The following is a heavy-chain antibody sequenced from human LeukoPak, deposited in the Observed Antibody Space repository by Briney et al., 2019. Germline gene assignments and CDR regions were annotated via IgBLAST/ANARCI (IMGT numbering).Heavy chain of an antibody. D-gene: IGHD3-16*01. J-gene: IGHJ4*02. Sequence: SETLSLTCTVSGGSISSSSYYCGWIRQPPGKGLEWIGSIYYSGSTYYNPSLKSRVTISVDTSKNQFSLKLSSVTAADTAVYYCAAGGKVDYWGQGTLVTVSS. CDR1: GGSISSSSYY. CDR2: IYYSGST. CDR3: AAGGKVDY. V-gene: IGHV4-39*01.